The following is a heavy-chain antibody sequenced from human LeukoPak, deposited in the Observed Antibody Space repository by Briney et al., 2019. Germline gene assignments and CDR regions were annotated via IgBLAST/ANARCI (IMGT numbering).Heavy chain of an antibody. D-gene: IGHD3-22*01. J-gene: IGHJ4*02. CDR2: IYTSGST. CDR1: GGSISSYY. Sequence: SETLSLTCTVSGGSISSYYWSWIRQPAGKGLEWIGRIYTSGSTNYNPSLKSRVTMSVDTSKNQFSLKLSSVTAADTAVYYCAREEYDSSGYYPSIDYWGQETLVTVSS. V-gene: IGHV4-4*07. CDR3: AREEYDSSGYYPSIDY.